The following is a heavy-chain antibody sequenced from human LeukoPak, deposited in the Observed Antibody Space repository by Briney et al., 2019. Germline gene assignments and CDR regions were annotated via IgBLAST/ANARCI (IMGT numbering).Heavy chain of an antibody. D-gene: IGHD2-2*01. CDR1: GFTFSSYA. V-gene: IGHV3-23*01. CDR2: ISGSGGGT. CDR3: AKYLGYCSSTSCYAGEKYYFDY. Sequence: GGSLRLSCAASGFTFSSYAMSWVRQAPGKGLEWVSAISGSGGGTYYADSVKGRFTISRDNSKNTLYLQMNSLRAEDTAVYYCAKYLGYCSSTSCYAGEKYYFDYWGQGTLVTVSS. J-gene: IGHJ4*02.